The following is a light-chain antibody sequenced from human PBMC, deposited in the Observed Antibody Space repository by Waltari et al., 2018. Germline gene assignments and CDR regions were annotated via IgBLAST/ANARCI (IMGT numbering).Light chain of an antibody. J-gene: IGKJ2*01. CDR1: RALRRSR. V-gene: IGKV3-20*01. CDR2: AAS. Sequence: ANRALRRSRLARCEVKPGQSPRHLIYAASIRATAIPDRFSGSGSGTDFCLTISRVEPEDFAVYYCQQYGSSILYTFGQGTKLEIQ. CDR3: QQYGSSILYT.